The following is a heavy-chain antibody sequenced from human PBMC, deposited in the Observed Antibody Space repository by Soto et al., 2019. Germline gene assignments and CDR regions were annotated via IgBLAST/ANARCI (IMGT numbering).Heavy chain of an antibody. CDR1: GFTLSDYW. Sequence: GGSLRLFCAASGFTLSDYWMSWVRQAPGKGLEWVANIKQDGSKKYYVDSVKGRFTISRDNAKNSLYLQMNRLRAEDTAVYYCAIAFAAADSYWGQGTQVTVSS. CDR3: AIAFAAADSY. V-gene: IGHV3-7*05. D-gene: IGHD6-13*01. J-gene: IGHJ4*02. CDR2: IKQDGSKK.